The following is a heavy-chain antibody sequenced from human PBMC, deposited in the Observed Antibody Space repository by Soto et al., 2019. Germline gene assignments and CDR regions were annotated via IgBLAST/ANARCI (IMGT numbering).Heavy chain of an antibody. CDR2: ISYDGSNK. V-gene: IGHV3-30-3*01. CDR3: ARGLGWRRGPFDF. D-gene: IGHD2-21*01. CDR1: GFTFSSYA. Sequence: GGSLRLSCAASGFTFSSYAMHWVRQAPGKGLEWVAVISYDGSNKYYADSVKGRFTISRDNSKNTLYLQMNSLRAEDTAVYFCARGLGWRRGPFDFWGQGTPVTVSS. J-gene: IGHJ4*02.